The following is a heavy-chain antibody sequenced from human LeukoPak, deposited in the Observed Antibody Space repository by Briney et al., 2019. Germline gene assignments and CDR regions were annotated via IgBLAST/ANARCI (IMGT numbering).Heavy chain of an antibody. CDR2: FDPEDVEI. CDR3: ASGFYGAGHFDDDVFDI. J-gene: IGHJ3*02. V-gene: IGHV1-24*01. CDR1: GYSLSELS. D-gene: IGHD4/OR15-4a*01. Sequence: ASVKVSCKVSGYSLSELSIHWVRQVPGKGFPWMGGFDPEDVEIVYAQSFQGRVTMTEDTSTDTAYMELSRLTSEDTAVYYCASGFYGAGHFDDDVFDIWGQGTLVTVSS.